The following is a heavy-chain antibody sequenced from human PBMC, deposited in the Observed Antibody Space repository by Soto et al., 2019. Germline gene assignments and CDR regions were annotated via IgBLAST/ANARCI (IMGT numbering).Heavy chain of an antibody. CDR2: IIPIFGTA. D-gene: IGHD3-10*01. V-gene: IGHV1-69*13. J-gene: IGHJ5*02. Sequence: GASVKVSCKASGGTFSSYAISWVRQAPGQGLELMGGIIPIFGTANYAQKFQGRVTITADESTSTAYMELSSLRSEDTAVYYCARGTASGSWFDPWGQGTLVTVYS. CDR3: ARGTASGSWFDP. CDR1: GGTFSSYA.